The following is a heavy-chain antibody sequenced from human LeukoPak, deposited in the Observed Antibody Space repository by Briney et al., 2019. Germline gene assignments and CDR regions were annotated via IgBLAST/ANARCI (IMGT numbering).Heavy chain of an antibody. J-gene: IGHJ6*03. D-gene: IGHD2-2*01. V-gene: IGHV4-38-2*01. Sequence: SETLSLTCAVSGCSISSGYYWGWIRQPPGKGLEWIGSIYHSGSTYYNPSLKSRVTISVDTSKNQFSLKLSSVTAAGTAVYYCARQYDSYFYYYLDLWGTGTTVTVSS. CDR1: GCSISSGYY. CDR2: IYHSGST. CDR3: ARQYDSYFYYYLDL.